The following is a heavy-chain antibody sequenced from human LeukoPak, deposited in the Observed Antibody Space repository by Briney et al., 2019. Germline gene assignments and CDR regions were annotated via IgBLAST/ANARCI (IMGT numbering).Heavy chain of an antibody. J-gene: IGHJ3*02. D-gene: IGHD2-2*01. Sequence: GASVKVSCKASGYTFTGYYMHWVRQAPGQGLEWMGWINPNSGGTNYAQKFQGRVTMTRDTSISTAYMELSSLRSEDTAVYYCATHPVAPAKWGAFDIWGQGTMVTVSS. V-gene: IGHV1-2*02. CDR3: ATHPVAPAKWGAFDI. CDR1: GYTFTGYY. CDR2: INPNSGGT.